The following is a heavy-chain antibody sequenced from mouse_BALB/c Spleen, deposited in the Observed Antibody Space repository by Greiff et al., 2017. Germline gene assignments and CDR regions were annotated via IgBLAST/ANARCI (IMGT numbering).Heavy chain of an antibody. CDR3: ARALLSYAMDY. D-gene: IGHD6-1*01. V-gene: IGHV1-77*01. CDR1: GYTFTDYY. CDR2: IYPGSGNT. J-gene: IGHJ4*01. Sequence: QVQLQQSGAELARPGASVKLSCKASGYTFTDYYINWVKQRTGQGLEWIGEIYPGSGNTYYNEKFKGKATLTADKSSSTAYMQLSSLTSEDSAVYFCARALLSYAMDYWGQGTSVTVSS.